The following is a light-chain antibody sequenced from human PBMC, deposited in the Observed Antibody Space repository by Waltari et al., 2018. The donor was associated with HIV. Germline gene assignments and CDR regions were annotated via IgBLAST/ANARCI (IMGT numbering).Light chain of an antibody. V-gene: IGLV3-25*03. J-gene: IGLJ2*01. CDR3: QSGDKGRTHSVV. CDR1: VLPDQY. Sequence: SSELIQPPSQSVSPGQTARIPCSGDVLPDQYVYWYQQRPGQAPPLVIYKDHERPSWIPERFSGSSSGTKATLTIPGVQPEDEADYYCQSGDKGRTHSVVFGGGTKLTVL. CDR2: KDH.